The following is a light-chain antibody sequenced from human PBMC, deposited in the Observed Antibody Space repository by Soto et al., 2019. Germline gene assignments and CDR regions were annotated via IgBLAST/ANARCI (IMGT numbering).Light chain of an antibody. J-gene: IGKJ4*01. CDR1: QSLSGSY. V-gene: IGKV3-20*01. CDR3: QNFGSSLT. Sequence: EIVLTQSPGTLSLSPGERATLPCRASQSLSGSYLAWYQQKPGQAPRLLIYGASSRATAIPDRFSGSGSGTDFTLTINRLEPEDFAVYYCQNFGSSLTLGGGTKVDIK. CDR2: GAS.